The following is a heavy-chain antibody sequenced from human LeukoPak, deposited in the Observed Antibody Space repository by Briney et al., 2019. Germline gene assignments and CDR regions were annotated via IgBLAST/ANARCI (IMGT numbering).Heavy chain of an antibody. J-gene: IGHJ4*02. Sequence: GGSLRLPCAASGFTFSNYDMNWVRQAPGMGLEWVSTISRSGGSTYYADSVKGRFTISRDNSKNTLYLQMNSLRAEDTAVYYCAKDWPIVVVPAAIPGYWGQGTLVTVSS. CDR2: ISRSGGST. CDR1: GFTFSNYD. D-gene: IGHD2-2*02. CDR3: AKDWPIVVVPAAIPGY. V-gene: IGHV3-23*01.